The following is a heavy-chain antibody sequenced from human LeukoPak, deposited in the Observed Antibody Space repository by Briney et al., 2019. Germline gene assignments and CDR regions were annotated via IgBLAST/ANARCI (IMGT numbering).Heavy chain of an antibody. CDR2: IRGSGLTT. D-gene: IGHD2-2*01. CDR1: GFTFSNYA. Sequence: GGSLRLSCAASGFTFSNYALIWVRQGPVKGLEWVSAIRGSGLTTFYADSVKGRFTIPRDNSKNTLYLQMNSPRAEDTAVYYCARGYCSSTSCYPYYFDYWGQGTLVTVSS. CDR3: ARGYCSSTSCYPYYFDY. V-gene: IGHV3-23*01. J-gene: IGHJ4*02.